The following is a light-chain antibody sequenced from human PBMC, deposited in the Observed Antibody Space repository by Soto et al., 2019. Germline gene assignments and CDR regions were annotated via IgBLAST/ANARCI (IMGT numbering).Light chain of an antibody. CDR2: DVS. J-gene: IGLJ2*01. CDR1: SSDVGGYNY. CDR3: SSYTSSSTLV. Sequence: QSVLTQPASVSGSPGQSITISCTGTSSDVGGYNYVSWYQQHPGKAPKLMIYDVSNRPSGVSNRFSGSNSGNTASLPIAGLQAEDEADYYCSSYTSSSTLVFGGGTKLTVL. V-gene: IGLV2-14*01.